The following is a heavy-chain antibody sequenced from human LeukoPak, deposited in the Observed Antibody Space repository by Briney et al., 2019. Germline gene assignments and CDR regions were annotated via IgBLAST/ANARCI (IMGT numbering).Heavy chain of an antibody. CDR1: GFTFSSLW. Sequence: GGSLRLSCAASGFTFSSLWMSWVRQAPGGGPEWVANINQDGGTTYYVASVKGRFTISRDNAKNSLNLQMSSLRAEDTAVYYCTKDRQGPNQYHMDVWGKGTTVTVSS. D-gene: IGHD2-2*01. J-gene: IGHJ6*04. CDR2: INQDGGTT. V-gene: IGHV3-7*01. CDR3: TKDRQGPNQYHMDV.